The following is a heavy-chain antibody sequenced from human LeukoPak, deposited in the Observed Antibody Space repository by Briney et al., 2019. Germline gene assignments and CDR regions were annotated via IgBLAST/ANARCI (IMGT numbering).Heavy chain of an antibody. CDR3: TRDRGAYNLCDY. CDR1: GFTSGDYA. Sequence: GGSLRLSCTASGFTSGDYAMSWIRQAPGKGLEWVGFIRSKAYGETADYAASVKGRFTISRDDSKAIAYLQMNSLKTEDTAVYHCTRDRGAYNLCDYWGQGTLVTVSS. V-gene: IGHV3-49*03. D-gene: IGHD1-1*01. CDR2: IRSKAYGETA. J-gene: IGHJ4*02.